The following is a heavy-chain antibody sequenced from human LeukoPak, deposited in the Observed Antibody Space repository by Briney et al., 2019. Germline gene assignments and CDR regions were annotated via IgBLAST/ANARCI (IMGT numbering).Heavy chain of an antibody. CDR3: ASQSTPVLPFDI. Sequence: GGSLRLSCAVSGFTVSSNYISWVRQAPGKGLEWVSVIYSGGTTYYADSVKGRFTISRDNSKNTLYLQMNSLRAEDTAVYYCASQSTPVLPFDIWGQGTTVTVSS. CDR1: GFTVSSNY. J-gene: IGHJ3*02. V-gene: IGHV3-66*04. CDR2: IYSGGTT.